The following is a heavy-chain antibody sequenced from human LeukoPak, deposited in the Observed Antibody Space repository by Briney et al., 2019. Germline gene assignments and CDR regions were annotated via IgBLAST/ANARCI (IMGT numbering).Heavy chain of an antibody. CDR1: GGSISSGDYY. V-gene: IGHV4-30-4*01. J-gene: IGHJ3*02. D-gene: IGHD2-2*01. Sequence: SETLSLTSTVSGGSISSGDYYWSWIRQPPGKGLEWIGYIYYRGSTYYNPSLKSRVTISVDTSKNQFSLKLSSVTAADTDVYYCARDQTYQLLAAFDIWGQGTMVTVSS. CDR3: ARDQTYQLLAAFDI. CDR2: IYYRGST.